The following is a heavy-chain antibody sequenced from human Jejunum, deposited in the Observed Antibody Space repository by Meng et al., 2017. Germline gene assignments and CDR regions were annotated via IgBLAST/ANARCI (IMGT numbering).Heavy chain of an antibody. V-gene: IGHV4-38-2*02. Sequence: SCPFLLFPLCNLSLTCTFALFSPSAPFSCTWLPQSPLMVLYWIGSFWPSGDNYYNPSLSSRITISIDTSNNQFSLEVAFLTAADTAVYYCARAIRERYFDSWGQGTLVTVSS. D-gene: IGHD1-14*01. CDR2: FWPSGDN. CDR3: ARAIRERYFDS. J-gene: IGHJ4*02. CDR1: LFSPSAPFS.